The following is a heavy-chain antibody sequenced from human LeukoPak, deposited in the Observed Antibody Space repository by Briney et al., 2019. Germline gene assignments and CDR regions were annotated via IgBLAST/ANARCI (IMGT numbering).Heavy chain of an antibody. Sequence: GGSLRLSCAASGFTFSSYAMSWVRQAPGKGLEWVSAISGSGGSTYYAGSVKGRFTISRDNSKNTLYLQMNSLRAEDTAVYYCAKCSSGWEYYFDYWGQGTLVTVSS. CDR3: AKCSSGWEYYFDY. D-gene: IGHD6-19*01. V-gene: IGHV3-23*01. CDR1: GFTFSSYA. J-gene: IGHJ4*02. CDR2: ISGSGGST.